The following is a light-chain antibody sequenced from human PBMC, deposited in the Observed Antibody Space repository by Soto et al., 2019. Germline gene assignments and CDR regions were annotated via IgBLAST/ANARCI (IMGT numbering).Light chain of an antibody. V-gene: IGLV2-8*01. J-gene: IGLJ1*01. CDR3: SSYAGSNNPSV. CDR2: KVS. Sequence: QSALTQPPSTSGSPGQSVTISCTGTSSDVGGYDFVSWYQHHPGKAPKLMVYKVSQRPSGVPDRFSGSKSGNTASLTVSGLQAEDEADYYCSSYAGSNNPSVFGTGTKLTVL. CDR1: SSDVGGYDF.